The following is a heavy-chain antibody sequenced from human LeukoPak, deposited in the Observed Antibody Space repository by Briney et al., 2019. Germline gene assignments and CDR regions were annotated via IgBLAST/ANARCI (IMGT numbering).Heavy chain of an antibody. CDR1: GFTFSSYA. J-gene: IGHJ6*02. Sequence: HPGGSLRLSCAASGFTFSSYAMNWVRQAPGKGLEWVSSIDSSSHYIYYADSVKGRFTISRDNAKNSLYLQMNSLRAEDTAVYYCVRSSVAGSDYGMDVWGLGTTVTVSS. CDR2: IDSSSHYI. CDR3: VRSSVAGSDYGMDV. V-gene: IGHV3-21*01. D-gene: IGHD6-19*01.